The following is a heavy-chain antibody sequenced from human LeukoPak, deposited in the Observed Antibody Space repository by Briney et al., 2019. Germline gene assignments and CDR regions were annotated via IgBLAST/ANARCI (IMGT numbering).Heavy chain of an antibody. CDR1: GGSISSSNW. J-gene: IGHJ6*03. D-gene: IGHD6-25*01. CDR2: IYHSGST. Sequence: SETLSLTCAVSGGSISSSNWWSWVRQPPGKGLEWIGEIYHSGSTNYNPSLKSRVTTSVDKSKNQFPLKLSSVTAADTAVYYCAGGLSGWIKYYYYYMDVWGKGTTVTVSS. V-gene: IGHV4-4*02. CDR3: AGGLSGWIKYYYYYMDV.